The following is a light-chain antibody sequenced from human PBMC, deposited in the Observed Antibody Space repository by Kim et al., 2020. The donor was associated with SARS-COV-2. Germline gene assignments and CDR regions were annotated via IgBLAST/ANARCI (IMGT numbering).Light chain of an antibody. CDR1: KLGDKH. V-gene: IGLV3-1*01. Sequence: SYELTQPPSVSVSPGQTASIACSGDKLGDKHACWYQQKPGQSPVLVIYQDTKRPSGTPERFSGSNSGNTATLTISGTQAMDEGDYYCQAWDSNTVVFGGG. CDR2: QDT. J-gene: IGLJ2*01. CDR3: QAWDSNTVV.